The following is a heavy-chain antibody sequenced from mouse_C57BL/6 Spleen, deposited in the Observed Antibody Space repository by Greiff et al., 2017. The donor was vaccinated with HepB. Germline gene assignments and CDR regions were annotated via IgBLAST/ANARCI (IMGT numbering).Heavy chain of an antibody. CDR1: GFSFNTYA. V-gene: IGHV10-1*01. CDR2: IRSKSNNYAT. CDR3: VRHEDYDYDGWFAY. D-gene: IGHD2-4*01. Sequence: EVMLVESGGGLVQPKGSLKLSCAASGFSFNTYAMNWVRQAPGKGLEWVARIRSKSNNYATYYADSVKDRFTISRDDSESMLYLQMNNLKTEDTAMYYCVRHEDYDYDGWFAYWGQGTLVTVSA. J-gene: IGHJ3*01.